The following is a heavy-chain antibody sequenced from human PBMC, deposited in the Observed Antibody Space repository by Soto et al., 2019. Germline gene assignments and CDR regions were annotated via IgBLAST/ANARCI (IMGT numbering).Heavy chain of an antibody. D-gene: IGHD4-17*01. CDR1: GYTFTSYG. CDR2: ISAYNGNT. V-gene: IGHV1-18*01. CDR3: ARDQDDHGPFYPDY. J-gene: IGHJ4*02. Sequence: GASVKVSCKASGYTFTSYGISWVRQAPGQGLEWMGWISAYNGNTNYAQKLQGRVTMTTDTSTSTAYMELRSLRSDDTAVYYCARDQDDHGPFYPDYWGQGTLVTVSS.